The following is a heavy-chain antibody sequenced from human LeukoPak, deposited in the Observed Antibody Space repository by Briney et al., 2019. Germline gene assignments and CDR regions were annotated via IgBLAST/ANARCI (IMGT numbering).Heavy chain of an antibody. CDR2: ISGSGGSI. Sequence: GGSLRLSCAASGFTFSSYAMSWVRQAPGKGLEWVSAISGSGGSIYYADSVKGRFTISRDNSKNTLYLQMNSLRAEDTAVYYCAKSDGSGSYFDYWGQGTLVTVSS. D-gene: IGHD3-10*01. J-gene: IGHJ4*02. V-gene: IGHV3-23*01. CDR1: GFTFSSYA. CDR3: AKSDGSGSYFDY.